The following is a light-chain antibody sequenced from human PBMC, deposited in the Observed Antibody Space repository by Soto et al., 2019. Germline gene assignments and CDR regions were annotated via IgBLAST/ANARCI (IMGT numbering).Light chain of an antibody. CDR2: DVS. CDR1: SSDVGGNKY. CDR3: SAFTGTTYV. V-gene: IGLV2-14*03. Sequence: QSVLTQPASVSGSPGQSITISCTGTSSDVGGNKYVSWYQHYPGKAPKLMICDVSNRPSGVSNRFSGSKSGNTASLTISGLQAEDEADYYCSAFTGTTYVFRTGTKVTVL. J-gene: IGLJ1*01.